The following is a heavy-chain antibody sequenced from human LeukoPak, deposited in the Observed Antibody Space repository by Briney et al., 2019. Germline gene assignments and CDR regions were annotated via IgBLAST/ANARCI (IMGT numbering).Heavy chain of an antibody. V-gene: IGHV5-51*01. CDR2: IYPGDSDT. CDR1: GYSFTSYW. Sequence: GESLKISCKGSGYSFTSYWIGWVRQMPGKGLEWMGIIYPGDSDTRYSPSFQGQVTISADKSISTAYLRWSSLKASDTAIYYCASPRATSYYGMDVWGQGTTVTVSS. D-gene: IGHD5-24*01. CDR3: ASPRATSYYGMDV. J-gene: IGHJ6*02.